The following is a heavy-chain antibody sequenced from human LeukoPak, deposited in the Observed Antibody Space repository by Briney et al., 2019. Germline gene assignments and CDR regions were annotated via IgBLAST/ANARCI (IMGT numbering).Heavy chain of an antibody. CDR1: GFTFSSDA. J-gene: IGHJ4*02. V-gene: IGHV3-23*01. Sequence: PGGSLRLSCAAPGFTFSSDAMSWVRQAPGKGLEWVSAISGSGSSTYYADSVKGRFTISRDNSKNTLYLQMSSLRAEDTAVYYCAKAAYSGRRAGFDYWGQGTLVTVSS. CDR3: AKAAYSGRRAGFDY. D-gene: IGHD1-26*01. CDR2: ISGSGSST.